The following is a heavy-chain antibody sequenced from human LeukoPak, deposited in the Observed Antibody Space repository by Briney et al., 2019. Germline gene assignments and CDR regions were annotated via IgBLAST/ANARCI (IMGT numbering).Heavy chain of an antibody. CDR2: IYYSGIT. Sequence: SETLSLTCTVSGGSMSSSSYYWGWIRQPPGKGLEWIGSIYYSGITYYSPSLKSRVTISVDTSKNQFSLKLSSVTAADTAVYYSVGAILPPPDFDYWGQGTLVTVSS. D-gene: IGHD2-21*01. CDR1: GGSMSSSSYY. CDR3: VGAILPPPDFDY. J-gene: IGHJ4*02. V-gene: IGHV4-39*07.